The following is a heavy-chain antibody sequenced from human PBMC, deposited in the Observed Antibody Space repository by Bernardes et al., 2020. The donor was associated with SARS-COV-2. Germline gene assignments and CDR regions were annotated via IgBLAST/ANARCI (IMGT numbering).Heavy chain of an antibody. V-gene: IGHV3-23*01. CDR1: GFTFSSHA. J-gene: IGHJ4*01. D-gene: IGHD3-3*01. Sequence: GGSLRLSCTASGFTFSSHAMAWVRQAPGKGLEWVSTLSANGDRTYYADFVKGRFTISRDNSKSTVYLQMNSLRVEDTAVYYCATWLVDHFDYWGHGTPVTVSS. CDR2: LSANGDRT. CDR3: ATWLVDHFDY.